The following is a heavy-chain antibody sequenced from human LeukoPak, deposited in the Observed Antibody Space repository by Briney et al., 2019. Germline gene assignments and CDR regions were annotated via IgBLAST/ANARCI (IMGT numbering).Heavy chain of an antibody. D-gene: IGHD6-13*01. CDR3: ATWTGYSSSMDV. J-gene: IGHJ6*02. V-gene: IGHV3-33*08. CDR1: GFIFSSYG. Sequence: GGSLRLSCAASGFIFSSYGMHWVRQAPGKGLEWVAVIWYDGSNKYYADSVKGRFTISRDNSKNTLYLQMNSLRAEDTAVYYCATWTGYSSSMDVWGQGTTVTVSS. CDR2: IWYDGSNK.